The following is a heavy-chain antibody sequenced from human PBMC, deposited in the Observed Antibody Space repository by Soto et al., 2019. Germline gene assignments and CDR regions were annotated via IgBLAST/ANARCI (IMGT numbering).Heavy chain of an antibody. V-gene: IGHV1-69*13. D-gene: IGHD3-22*01. J-gene: IGHJ6*02. CDR1: GGTFSSYA. CDR3: AREDSYYYDSSRSYYYYYGMDV. CDR2: IVPIFGTA. Sequence: SVKVSCKASGGTFSSYAISWVRQAPGQGLEWRGGIVPIFGTANYAQKFQGRVTITADESTSTAYMELSSLRSEDTAVYYCAREDSYYYDSSRSYYYYYGMDVWGQGTTVTVSS.